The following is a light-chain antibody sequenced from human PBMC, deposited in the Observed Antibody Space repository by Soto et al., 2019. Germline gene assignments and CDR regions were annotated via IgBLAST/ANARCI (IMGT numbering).Light chain of an antibody. CDR1: SGSVSSGHY. V-gene: IGLV8-61*01. J-gene: IGLJ3*02. Sequence: QTVVTQEPPFSVSPGGTVTLTCGLSSGSVSSGHYPSWYQQTPGQAPRTLIYSTNTRSSGVPDRFSGSILGSKAALTITGAQADDESDYYCVLHMGSGIWVFGGGTKLTVL. CDR3: VLHMGSGIWV. CDR2: STN.